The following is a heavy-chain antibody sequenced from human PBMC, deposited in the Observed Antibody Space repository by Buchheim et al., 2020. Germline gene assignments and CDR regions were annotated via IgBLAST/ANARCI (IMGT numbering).Heavy chain of an antibody. D-gene: IGHD2-8*01. CDR3: AGLNVLSRRHFDY. CDR1: GGSITGYY. Sequence: QVQLQESGPGLLKPSETLSLTCRVSGGSITGYYWSWIRQAPGKGLECIGYIFYSGNTDYKPSLKSRVTTSVDSSKNQFSLRLTSVTAADTAVYYCAGLNVLSRRHFDYWGQGIL. J-gene: IGHJ4*02. CDR2: IFYSGNT. V-gene: IGHV4-59*01.